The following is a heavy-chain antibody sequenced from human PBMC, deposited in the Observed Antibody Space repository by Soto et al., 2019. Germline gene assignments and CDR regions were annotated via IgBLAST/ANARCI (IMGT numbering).Heavy chain of an antibody. CDR2: INHSGST. Sequence: PSETLSLTCAVYGGSFSGYYWSWIRQPPGKGLKWIGEINHSGSTNYNPSLKSRVTISVDTSKNQFSLKLSSVTAADTAVYYCARWGPCTNGVCYTAHYFDYGGQGPLVPVSS. CDR1: GGSFSGYY. CDR3: ARWGPCTNGVCYTAHYFDY. J-gene: IGHJ4*02. V-gene: IGHV4-34*01. D-gene: IGHD2-8*01.